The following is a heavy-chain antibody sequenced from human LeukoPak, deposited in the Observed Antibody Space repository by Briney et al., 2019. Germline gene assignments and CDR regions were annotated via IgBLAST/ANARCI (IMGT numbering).Heavy chain of an antibody. Sequence: ASVKVTCKASGYTFTSYGISWVRQAPGQGLEWMGWISAYNGNTNYAQKLQGRVTMTTDTSTSTAYMELRSLRSDDTAVYYCARIKLTGNWFDPWGQGTLVTVSS. CDR1: GYTFTSYG. V-gene: IGHV1-18*01. D-gene: IGHD1-20*01. J-gene: IGHJ5*02. CDR3: ARIKLTGNWFDP. CDR2: ISAYNGNT.